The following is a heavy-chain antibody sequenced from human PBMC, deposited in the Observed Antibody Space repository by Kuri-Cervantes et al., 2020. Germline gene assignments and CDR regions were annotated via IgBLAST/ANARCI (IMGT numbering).Heavy chain of an antibody. CDR2: ISYDGSNK. CDR1: GFTFSNYN. J-gene: IGHJ4*02. D-gene: IGHD2-15*01. V-gene: IGHV3-30*18. CDR3: AKEFDLYCSGGSCYQGWFDY. Sequence: GESLKISCAASGFTFSNYNIHWVRQAPGKGLEWVAVISYDGSNKYYADSVKGRFTISRDNSKNTLYLQMNSLRAEDTAVYYCAKEFDLYCSGGSCYQGWFDYWGQGTLVTVSS.